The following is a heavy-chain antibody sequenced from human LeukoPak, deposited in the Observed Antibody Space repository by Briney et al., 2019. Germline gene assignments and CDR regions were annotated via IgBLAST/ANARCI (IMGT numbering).Heavy chain of an antibody. CDR3: ARITVTGNWFDP. Sequence: SETLSLTCTVSGGSISSGGYYWSWTRQHPGEGLEWIGYIYYSGSTYYNPSLKSRVTISVDTSKNQFSLKLSSVTAADTAVYYCARITVTGNWFDPWGQGTLVTVSS. J-gene: IGHJ5*02. CDR2: IYYSGST. D-gene: IGHD4-11*01. CDR1: GGSISSGGYY. V-gene: IGHV4-31*03.